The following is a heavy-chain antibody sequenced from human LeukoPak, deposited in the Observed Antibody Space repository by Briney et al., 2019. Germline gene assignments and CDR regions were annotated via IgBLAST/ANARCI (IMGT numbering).Heavy chain of an antibody. V-gene: IGHV3-30-3*01. CDR1: GFTFSSYA. J-gene: IGHJ3*02. CDR2: ISYDGSNK. Sequence: PGGSLRLSCAASGFTFSSYAMHWVRQAPGKGLEWVAVISYDGSNKYYADSVKGRFTISRDNSKNTLYLQMNSLRAEDTAVYYCARDLPRGPPLSQGYSEAFDIWGQGTMVTVSS. D-gene: IGHD2-15*01. CDR3: ARDLPRGPPLSQGYSEAFDI.